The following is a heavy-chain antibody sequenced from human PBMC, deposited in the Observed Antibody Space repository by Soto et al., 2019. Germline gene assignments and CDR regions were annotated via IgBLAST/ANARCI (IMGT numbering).Heavy chain of an antibody. J-gene: IGHJ5*02. CDR3: ARPHYYGDYDGGRGEGFDP. CDR1: GGTFSSYA. V-gene: IGHV1-69*01. D-gene: IGHD4-17*01. CDR2: IIPIFGTA. Sequence: QVQLVQSGAEVKKPGSSVKVSCKASGGTFSSYAISWVRQAPGQGLEWMGGIIPIFGTANYAQKFQGRVTITADEPRGTANRERSSVRPEERAVYYWARPHYYGDYDGGRGEGFDPGGQGPLVPASS.